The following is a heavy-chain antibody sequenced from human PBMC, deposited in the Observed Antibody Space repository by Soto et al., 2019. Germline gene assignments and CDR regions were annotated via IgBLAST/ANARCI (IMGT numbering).Heavy chain of an antibody. J-gene: IGHJ3*01. CDR1: GFAFDLYW. CDR3: ARDDFYDSSANDAFDF. D-gene: IGHD3-22*01. CDR2: IKHDGSDK. V-gene: IGHV3-7*05. Sequence: EVQLVQSGGGLVQPGGSLRLSCAASGFAFDLYWMSWVRQAPGRGLEWVANIKHDGSDKYYVDSVKGRFTIYRDNAKNSVYLQMNSLRAEDTAVYYCARDDFYDSSANDAFDFWGQGTLVSVSS.